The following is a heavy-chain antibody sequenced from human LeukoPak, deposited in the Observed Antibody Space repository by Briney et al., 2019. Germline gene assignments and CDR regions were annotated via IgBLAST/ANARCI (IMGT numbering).Heavy chain of an antibody. V-gene: IGHV3-48*03. CDR2: ISSSGSTI. Sequence: PGGSLRLSCAASGFTFSSYEMNWVRPAPGKGLEWVSYISSSGSTIYYADSVKGRFTISRDNAKNSLYLQMNSLRAEDTAVYYCAIDDVGQFDYWGQGTLVTVSS. CDR1: GFTFSSYE. CDR3: AIDDVGQFDY. J-gene: IGHJ4*02. D-gene: IGHD1-26*01.